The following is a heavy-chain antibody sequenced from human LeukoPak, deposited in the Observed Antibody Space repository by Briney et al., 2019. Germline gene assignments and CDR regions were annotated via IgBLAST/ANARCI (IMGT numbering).Heavy chain of an antibody. CDR1: GFTFSSYW. D-gene: IGHD3-22*01. CDR2: INQDGSEK. CDR3: ARPNITSYYDSRGYDAFDV. V-gene: IGHV3-7*05. Sequence: GGSLRLSCAASGFTFSSYWMSWVRQAPGKGREWVANINQDGSEKYSVDSVKGRFTISRDNAKNSLYLQMNSLRAEDTAVYYCARPNITSYYDSRGYDAFDVWGQGTMVTVS. J-gene: IGHJ3*01.